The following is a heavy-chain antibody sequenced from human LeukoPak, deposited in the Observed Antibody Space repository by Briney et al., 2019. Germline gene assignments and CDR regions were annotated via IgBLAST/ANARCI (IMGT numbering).Heavy chain of an antibody. D-gene: IGHD7-27*01. J-gene: IGHJ4*02. CDR1: GFTFSIYT. Sequence: GGSLILSCVASGFTFSIYTMSWVRQAPGKGLEWVSSITSSSSSMYSADSVKGRLTISRDNAKNSLYLQMNSLRAEDTAVYYCARDLAWGGYWGQGTLVTVSS. V-gene: IGHV3-21*01. CDR2: ITSSSSSM. CDR3: ARDLAWGGY.